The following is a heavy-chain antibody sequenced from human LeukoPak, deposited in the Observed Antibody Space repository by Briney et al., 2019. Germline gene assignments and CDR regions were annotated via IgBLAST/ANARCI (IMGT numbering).Heavy chain of an antibody. CDR1: GFTFSSYV. CDR3: AKSHIAAAVLTYDY. CDR2: ISGSGGST. J-gene: IGHJ4*02. D-gene: IGHD6-13*01. V-gene: IGHV3-23*01. Sequence: GGSLRLSCAASGFTFSSYVMSWVRQAPGKGLEWVSAISGSGGSTYYADSVKGRFTISRDNSKNTLYLQMNSLRAEDTAVYYCAKSHIAAAVLTYDYWGQGTLVTVSS.